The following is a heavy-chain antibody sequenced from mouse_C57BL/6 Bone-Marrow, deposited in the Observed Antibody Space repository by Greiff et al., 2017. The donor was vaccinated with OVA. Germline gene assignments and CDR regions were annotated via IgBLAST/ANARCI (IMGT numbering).Heavy chain of an antibody. D-gene: IGHD3-2*02. J-gene: IGHJ2*01. CDR1: GYSFTGYY. CDR2: INPSTGGT. CDR3: ARKQLRLLYFDY. Sequence: VQLQQSGPELVKPGASVKISCKASGYSFTGYYMNWVKQSPEKSLEWIGEINPSTGGTTYNQKFKAKATLTVDKSSSTAYMQLKSLTSEDSAVYYCARKQLRLLYFDYWGQGTTLTVSS. V-gene: IGHV1-42*01.